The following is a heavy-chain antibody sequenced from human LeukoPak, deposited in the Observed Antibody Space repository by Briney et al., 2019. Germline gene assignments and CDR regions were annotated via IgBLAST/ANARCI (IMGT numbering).Heavy chain of an antibody. V-gene: IGHV4-34*01. Sequence: SETLSLTCAVYGGSFSGYYWSWIRQPPGKGLEWIGEINHSGSTNYNPSLKSRFTISVDTSQNQFSLNLSSVTAADTAVYYCARGSTYTSSWYPLEFDYWGQGTLVTVSS. J-gene: IGHJ4*02. CDR2: INHSGST. CDR3: ARGSTYTSSWYPLEFDY. CDR1: GGSFSGYY. D-gene: IGHD6-13*01.